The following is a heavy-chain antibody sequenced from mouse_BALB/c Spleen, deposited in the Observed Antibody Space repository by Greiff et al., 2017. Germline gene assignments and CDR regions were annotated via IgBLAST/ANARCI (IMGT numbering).Heavy chain of an antibody. CDR1: GYAFSSSW. J-gene: IGHJ2*01. CDR3: ARHWDGLFDY. CDR2: IYPGDGDT. D-gene: IGHD4-1*01. Sequence: QVQLQQSGPELVKPGASVKISCKASGYAFSSSWMNWVKQRPGQGLEWIGRIYPGDGDTNYNGKFKGKATLTADKSSSTAYMQLSSLTSVDSAVYFCARHWDGLFDYWGQGTTLTVSS. V-gene: IGHV1-82*01.